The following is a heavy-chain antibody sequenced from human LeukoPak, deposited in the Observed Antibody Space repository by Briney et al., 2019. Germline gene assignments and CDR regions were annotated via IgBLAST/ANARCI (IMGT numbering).Heavy chain of an antibody. CDR2: IRSKANSYAT. Sequence: GGSLRLSCAASGFTFSSYWMSWVRQASGKGLEWVGRIRSKANSYATAYAASVKGRFTISRDDSKNTAYLQMNSLKTEDTAVYYCTRRREITFGGVIAPFDYWGQGTLVTVSS. D-gene: IGHD3-16*02. V-gene: IGHV3-73*01. CDR3: TRRREITFGGVIAPFDY. CDR1: GFTFSSYW. J-gene: IGHJ4*02.